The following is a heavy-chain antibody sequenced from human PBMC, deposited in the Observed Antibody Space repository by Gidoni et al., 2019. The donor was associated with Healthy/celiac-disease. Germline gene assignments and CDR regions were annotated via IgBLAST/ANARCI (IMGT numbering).Heavy chain of an antibody. V-gene: IGHV4-34*01. J-gene: IGHJ5*02. CDR1: VGSFSAYY. Sequence: QVQLQPCGAGLLKPSETLSLTCAVYVGSFSAYYWRWIRQPPGKGLEWIGEINHSGSTNYNPSLKSRVTISVDTSKNQFSLKLSSVTAADTAVYYCASLAPLAGRDSSSKTKGWFDPWGQGTLVTVSS. CDR3: ASLAPLAGRDSSSKTKGWFDP. CDR2: INHSGST. D-gene: IGHD6-6*01.